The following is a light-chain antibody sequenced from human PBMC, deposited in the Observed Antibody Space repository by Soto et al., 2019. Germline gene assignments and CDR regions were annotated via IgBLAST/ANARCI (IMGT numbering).Light chain of an antibody. Sequence: QSALTQPASVSGSPGQSITISCTGTASDIGNYNYVSWYQLHPGKAPKLLIYGVSNRPSGVPDRFSGSKSGTSASLAITGLQAEDEADYYCQSYDSSLSGSVFGGGTKLTVL. J-gene: IGLJ2*01. V-gene: IGLV2-14*01. CDR2: GVS. CDR1: ASDIGNYNY. CDR3: QSYDSSLSGSV.